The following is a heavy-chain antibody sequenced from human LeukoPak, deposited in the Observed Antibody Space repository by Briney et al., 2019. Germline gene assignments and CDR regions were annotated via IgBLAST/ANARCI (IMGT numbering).Heavy chain of an antibody. V-gene: IGHV3-21*01. D-gene: IGHD3-9*01. Sequence: GGSLRLSCAASGFTFSSYSMNWVRKSPGKGLEWVSSIISSSSYIYYADSVKGRFTISRDNAKNSLYLQMNSLRAEDAAVYYCARDLPGLRYFNWYISVGDAFDIWGQGTMVTVSS. J-gene: IGHJ3*02. CDR3: ARDLPGLRYFNWYISVGDAFDI. CDR1: GFTFSSYS. CDR2: IISSSSYI.